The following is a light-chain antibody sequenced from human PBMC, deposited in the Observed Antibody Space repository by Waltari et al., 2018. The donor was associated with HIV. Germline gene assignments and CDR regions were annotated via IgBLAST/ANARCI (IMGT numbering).Light chain of an antibody. CDR1: SSDVGGYNS. Sequence: QSALTQPASVYGSPGQSITISCTGTSSDVGGYNSVAWYQQHPGKAPKLIIYDVSNRPSGVPYRFSGSKSGNTASLTISGLQAEDEADYYCKSKTSSSTPCVFGTGTKVTVL. J-gene: IGLJ1*01. V-gene: IGLV2-14*03. CDR2: DVS. CDR3: KSKTSSSTPCV.